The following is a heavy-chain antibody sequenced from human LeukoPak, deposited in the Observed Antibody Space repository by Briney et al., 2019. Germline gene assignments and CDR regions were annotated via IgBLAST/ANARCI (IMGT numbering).Heavy chain of an antibody. CDR2: LSPSGASI. D-gene: IGHD5-18*01. CDR1: GFTFSSYA. CDR3: ARTGYSYGDY. J-gene: IGHJ4*02. Sequence: GGSLRLSCAASGFTFSSYAMSWVRQAPGRGLEWVSSLSPSGASIYYADSVKGRFTISRDNSKNTLYLQMGSLRAEDMAVYYCARTGYSYGDYLGQGTLVTVSS. V-gene: IGHV3-23*01.